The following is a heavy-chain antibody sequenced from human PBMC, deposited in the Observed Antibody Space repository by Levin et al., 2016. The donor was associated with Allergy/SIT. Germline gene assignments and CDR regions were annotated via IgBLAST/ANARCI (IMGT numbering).Heavy chain of an antibody. J-gene: IGHJ6*02. D-gene: IGHD3-22*01. V-gene: IGHV1-18*01. CDR2: ISAYNGNT. CDR3: ARYFYYDSSVSFSYYGMDV. Sequence: WVREAPGQGLEWMGWISAYNGNTNYAQKLQGRVTMTTDTSTSTAYMELRSLRSDDTAVYYCARYFYYDSSVSFSYYGMDVWGQGTTVTVSS.